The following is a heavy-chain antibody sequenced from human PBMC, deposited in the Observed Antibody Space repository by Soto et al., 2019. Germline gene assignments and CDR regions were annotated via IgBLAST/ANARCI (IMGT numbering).Heavy chain of an antibody. J-gene: IGHJ5*02. CDR3: ATSVPGAPRRHWFDP. Sequence: QVQLVQSGAEVEKPGSSVKVSCKASGGTFSSCTISWLRQPPGQGLEWMGRIIPILGIANYAQNFQGRLTITADKSTSTPYMEMSSLSSEDTAVYYCATSVPGAPRRHWFDPWGQGTLVTVSS. D-gene: IGHD2-2*01. CDR2: IIPILGIA. V-gene: IGHV1-69*02. CDR1: GGTFSSCT.